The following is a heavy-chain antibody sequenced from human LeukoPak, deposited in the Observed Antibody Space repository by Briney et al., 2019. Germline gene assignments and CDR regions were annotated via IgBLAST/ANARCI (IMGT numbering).Heavy chain of an antibody. D-gene: IGHD4-17*01. J-gene: IGHJ4*02. CDR3: ARDSRDYGDYTGFDY. CDR1: GYTFSGYY. V-gene: IGHV7-4-1*02. CDR2: INTNTGNP. Sequence: ASVKVSCKASGYTFSGYYMHWVRQAPGQGLEWMGWINTNTGNPTYAQGFTGRFVFSLDTSVSTAYLQISSLKAEDTAVYYCARDSRDYGDYTGFDYWGQGTLVTVSS.